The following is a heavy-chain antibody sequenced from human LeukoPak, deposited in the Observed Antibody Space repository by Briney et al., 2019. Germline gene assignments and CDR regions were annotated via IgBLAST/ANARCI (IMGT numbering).Heavy chain of an antibody. Sequence: PGGSLRLSCAASGFTFSGYDMRWVRQGPGKGVEWVAVISIGVDTYYPGSVKCRFTISIENAKNSFYLQMNSLSAGDTSIYYCARAHVGWGLAFDIWGQGTVVIVSS. V-gene: IGHV3-13*01. CDR3: ARAHVGWGLAFDI. CDR2: ISIGVDT. J-gene: IGHJ3*02. CDR1: GFTFSGYD. D-gene: IGHD3-16*01.